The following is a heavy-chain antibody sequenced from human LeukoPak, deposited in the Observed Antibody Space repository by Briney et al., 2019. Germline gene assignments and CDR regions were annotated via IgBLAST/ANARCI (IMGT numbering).Heavy chain of an antibody. Sequence: SETLSLTCTVAGGSIISYYWSWIRQPAGKGLEWIGRMYSSGSANYSPSLKGRVTMSSGASKNQFSLNLSSVTAADTAVYYCAREIGRDGYNRSFDYWGQGTLVTVSS. CDR3: AREIGRDGYNRSFDY. V-gene: IGHV4-4*07. CDR2: MYSSGSA. CDR1: GGSIISYY. J-gene: IGHJ4*02. D-gene: IGHD5-24*01.